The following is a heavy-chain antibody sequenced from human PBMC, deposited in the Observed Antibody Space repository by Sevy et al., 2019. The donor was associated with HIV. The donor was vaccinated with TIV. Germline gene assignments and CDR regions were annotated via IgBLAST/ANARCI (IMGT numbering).Heavy chain of an antibody. CDR1: KFTFSLYA. CDR2: ISYDGSSK. D-gene: IGHD6-13*01. J-gene: IGHJ1*01. V-gene: IGHV3-30*18. Sequence: GGSLRLSCSASKFTFSLYAMHWVRQAPGKGLEWVAVISYDGSSKYYADSAKGRFTISRDNSKNTLFLQMNSLRAEDTAVYYCAKDRITAARFQHWGQGTLVTVSS. CDR3: AKDRITAARFQH.